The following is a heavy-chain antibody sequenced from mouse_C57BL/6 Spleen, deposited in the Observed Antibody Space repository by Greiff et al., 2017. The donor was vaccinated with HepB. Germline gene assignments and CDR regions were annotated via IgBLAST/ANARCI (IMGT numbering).Heavy chain of an antibody. J-gene: IGHJ3*01. D-gene: IGHD3-2*02. CDR3: ARSGGRGFAY. Sequence: QVQLKQSGAELVMPGASVKLSCKASGYTFTSYWMHWVKQRPGQGLEWIGEIDPSDSYTNYNQKFKGKSTLTVDKSSSTAYMQLSSLTSEDSAVYYCARSGGRGFAYWGQGTLVTVSA. V-gene: IGHV1-69*01. CDR2: IDPSDSYT. CDR1: GYTFTSYW.